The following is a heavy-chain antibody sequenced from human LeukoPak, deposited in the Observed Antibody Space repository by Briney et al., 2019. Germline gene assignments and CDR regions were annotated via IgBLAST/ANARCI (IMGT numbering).Heavy chain of an antibody. CDR1: GGSISSYY. Sequence: SETLSLTCTVSGGSISSYYWSWIRQPAGKGLEWIGRIYTSGSTNYNPSLKSRVTMSVDTSKNQFSLKLSSVTAADTAVYYCARDLRRFSLYGPSFDYWGQGTLVAVSS. D-gene: IGHD3-10*01. CDR2: IYTSGST. CDR3: ARDLRRFSLYGPSFDY. J-gene: IGHJ4*02. V-gene: IGHV4-4*07.